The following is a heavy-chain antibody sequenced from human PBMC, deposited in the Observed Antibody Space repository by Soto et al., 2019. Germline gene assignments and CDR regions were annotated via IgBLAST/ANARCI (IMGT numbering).Heavy chain of an antibody. J-gene: IGHJ4*02. D-gene: IGHD3-22*01. V-gene: IGHV4-4*02. CDR3: ARGRRYYYDNTGPFYFEH. CDR1: GGSISSSNW. CDR2: IYHSGST. Sequence: SETLSLTCAVSGGSISSSNWWSWVRQPPGKGLEWIGEIYHSGSTNYNPSLRSRVTISVDTSKNQFSLTLTSVTAADTAVYYCARGRRYYYDNTGPFYFEHWGQGTLVTVSS.